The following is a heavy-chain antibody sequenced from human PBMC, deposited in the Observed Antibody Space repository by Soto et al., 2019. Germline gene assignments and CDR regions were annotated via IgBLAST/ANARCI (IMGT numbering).Heavy chain of an antibody. CDR2: IYPGDSDT. CDR1: GYSFTSYW. J-gene: IGHJ4*02. CDR3: GRGDVGDYSRHFDY. Sequence: GESLKISCKASGYSFTSYWIAWVRQMPGKGLEWMGIIYPGDSDTRYSPSFQGQVTISADKSISTAFLQWDSLKASDTAMYYCGRGDVGDYSRHFDYGGRGPPVPASS. V-gene: IGHV5-51*01. D-gene: IGHD4-4*01.